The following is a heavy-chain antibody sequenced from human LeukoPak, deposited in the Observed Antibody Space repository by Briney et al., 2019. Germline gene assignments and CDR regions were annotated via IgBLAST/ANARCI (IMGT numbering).Heavy chain of an antibody. CDR1: GGSISSGDYY. D-gene: IGHD2-15*01. J-gene: IGHJ6*04. CDR3: ARGYCSGGSCYSEHYYYGMDV. Sequence: SETLSLTCTVSGGSISSGDYYWSWIRQPPGKGLEWIGYIYYSGSTYYNPSLKSRFTISVDTSKNQFSLRLSSVTAADTAVYYCARGYCSGGSCYSEHYYYGMDVWGKGTTVTVSS. V-gene: IGHV4-30-4*01. CDR2: IYYSGST.